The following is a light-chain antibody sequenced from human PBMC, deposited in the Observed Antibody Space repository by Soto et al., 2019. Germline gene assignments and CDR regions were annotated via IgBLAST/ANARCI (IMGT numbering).Light chain of an antibody. J-gene: IGLJ3*02. Sequence: QSVLTPPPSASGTPGQRVTISCSGSSSNIGSNPVQWYQQLPGTAPTLLIYRNNERPSGVPDRFSGSKSGTSASLAISGLQSEDEAYYHCATWDDRLYCPLFCGGPKLTVL. V-gene: IGLV1-44*01. CDR1: SSNIGSNP. CDR2: RNN. CDR3: ATWDDRLYCPL.